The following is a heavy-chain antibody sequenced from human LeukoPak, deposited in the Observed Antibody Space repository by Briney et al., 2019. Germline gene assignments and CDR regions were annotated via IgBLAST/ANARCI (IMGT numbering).Heavy chain of an antibody. CDR3: AKDPYSSSWYYFDY. V-gene: IGHV3-21*04. J-gene: IGHJ4*02. CDR1: GFTFSNYN. Sequence: GGSLRLSCAASGFTFSNYNMNWVRQAPGKALEWVSSITTTGTYIFYGDSVKGRFTISRDNAKNSLYLQMNSLRAEDTALYYCAKDPYSSSWYYFDYWGQGTLVTVSS. CDR2: ITTTGTYI. D-gene: IGHD6-13*01.